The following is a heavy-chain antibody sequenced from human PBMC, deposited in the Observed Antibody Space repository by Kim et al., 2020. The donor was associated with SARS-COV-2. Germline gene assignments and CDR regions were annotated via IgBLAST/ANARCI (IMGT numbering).Heavy chain of an antibody. CDR2: IYHSGST. CDR3: ARVRAAAGILNLWYFDL. Sequence: SETLSLTCAVSGGSISSSNWWSWVRQPPGKGLEWIGEIYHSGSTNYDPSLKSRVTISVDKSKNQFSLKLSSVTAADTAVYYCARVRAAAGILNLWYFDLWGRGTLVTVSS. V-gene: IGHV4-4*02. D-gene: IGHD6-13*01. J-gene: IGHJ2*01. CDR1: GGSISSSNW.